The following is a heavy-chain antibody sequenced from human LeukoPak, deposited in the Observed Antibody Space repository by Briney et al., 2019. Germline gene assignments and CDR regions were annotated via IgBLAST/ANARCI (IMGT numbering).Heavy chain of an antibody. D-gene: IGHD3-3*01. CDR1: GFTFDDYA. CDR3: AKDPAFDFWSGYYDY. V-gene: IGHV3-9*01. Sequence: GGSLRLSCAASGFTFDDYAMPWVRQAPGKGLEWVSGISWNSGSIGYADSVKGRFTISRDNAKNSLYLQMNSLRAEDTALYYCAKDPAFDFWSGYYDYWGQGTLVTVSS. J-gene: IGHJ4*02. CDR2: ISWNSGSI.